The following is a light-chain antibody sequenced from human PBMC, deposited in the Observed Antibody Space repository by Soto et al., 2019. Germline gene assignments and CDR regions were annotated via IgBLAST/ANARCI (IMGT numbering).Light chain of an antibody. J-gene: IGKJ5*01. CDR1: QSVTRG. V-gene: IGKV3-15*01. CDR2: GAS. Sequence: EIVMTQSLATLSVSPGERATLSCRASQSVTRGLAWYQQKPGQAPRLLIYGASTRATGVPARFSGSGSGTEFTLTISSLQSEDFAVYYCQQYNIWPPVTFGQGTRLEIK. CDR3: QQYNIWPPVT.